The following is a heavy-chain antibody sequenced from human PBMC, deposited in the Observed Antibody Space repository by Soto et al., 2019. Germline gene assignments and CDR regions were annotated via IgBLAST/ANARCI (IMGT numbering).Heavy chain of an antibody. D-gene: IGHD3-22*01. CDR1: GGTFSSYA. Sequence: QVQLVQSGAEVKKPGSSVKVSCKDSGGTFSSYAISWVRQAPGQGLEWMGGIIAIFSTADYAQKFQGRVTITADESTSTAYMELSSLRSEDTAVYYCAGHSSDAPGYYYGMDVWGQGTTVTVSS. CDR3: AGHSSDAPGYYYGMDV. CDR2: IIAIFSTA. V-gene: IGHV1-69*12. J-gene: IGHJ6*02.